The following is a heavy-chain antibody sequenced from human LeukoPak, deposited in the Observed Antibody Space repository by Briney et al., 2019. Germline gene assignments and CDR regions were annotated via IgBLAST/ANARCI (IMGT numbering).Heavy chain of an antibody. Sequence: ASVKVSCKASGYTFTSYDINWVRQAPGQGLEWMGGIIPIFGTANYAQKFQGRVTITADESTSTAYMELSSLRSEDTAVYYCARDVAAAGTGGAFDIWGQGTMVTVSS. D-gene: IGHD6-13*01. J-gene: IGHJ3*02. CDR2: IIPIFGTA. CDR1: GYTFTSYD. CDR3: ARDVAAAGTGGAFDI. V-gene: IGHV1-69*13.